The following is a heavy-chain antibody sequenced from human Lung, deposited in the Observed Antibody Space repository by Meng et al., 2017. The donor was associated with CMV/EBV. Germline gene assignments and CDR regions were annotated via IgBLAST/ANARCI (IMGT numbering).Heavy chain of an antibody. J-gene: IGHJ3*02. CDR2: ISYTGYI. CDR3: AGPDDMGSSPHDPFDI. V-gene: IGHV4-59*01. Sequence: LXXTVSGASISANYWSWSRRPPGKGLEYIGSISYTGYIEYNPSLKGRVAISLDTSKNQFSLKLASVTAADTAMYYCAGPDDMGSSPHDPFDIWGQGTMVXVSS. D-gene: IGHD1-1*01. CDR1: GASISANY.